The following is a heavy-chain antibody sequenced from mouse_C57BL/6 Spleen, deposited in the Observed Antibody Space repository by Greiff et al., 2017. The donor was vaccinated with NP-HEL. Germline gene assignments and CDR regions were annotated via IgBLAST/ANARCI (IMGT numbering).Heavy chain of an antibody. CDR3: ARPASLAAMDY. D-gene: IGHD6-1*01. J-gene: IGHJ4*01. V-gene: IGHV1-42*01. Sequence: EVQLQQSGPELVKPGASVKISCKASGYSFTGYYMNWVKQSPEKSLEWIGEINPSTGGTTYNQKFKAKATLTVDKSSSTAYMQLKSLTSEDSAVYYCARPASLAAMDYWGQGTSVTVSS. CDR2: INPSTGGT. CDR1: GYSFTGYY.